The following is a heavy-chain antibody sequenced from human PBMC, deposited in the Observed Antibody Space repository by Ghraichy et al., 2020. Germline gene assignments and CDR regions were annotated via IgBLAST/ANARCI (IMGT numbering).Heavy chain of an antibody. CDR1: GFTFSSYS. V-gene: IGHV3-48*02. CDR3: ARDTIAYFDY. D-gene: IGHD3-3*01. Sequence: GGSLRLSCAASGFTFSSYSMNWVRQAPGTGLEWVSYISSSSSTIYYADSVKGRFTISRDNAKNSLYLQMNNLRDDDTAVYYCARDTIAYFDYWGQGTLVTVSP. J-gene: IGHJ4*02. CDR2: ISSSSSTI.